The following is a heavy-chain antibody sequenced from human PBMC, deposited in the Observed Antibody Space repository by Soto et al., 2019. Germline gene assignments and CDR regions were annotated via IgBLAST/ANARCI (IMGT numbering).Heavy chain of an antibody. CDR2: ISGSGGST. CDR3: EKWELIVDTDI. J-gene: IGHJ3*02. Sequence: GSLRLSSASSGFTFSSYAMSWVRQAPGKGLEWVSAISGSGGSTYYADSVKGRFTISRDNSKNTLYLQMNSLRAEDTAVYYCEKWELIVDTDIWGQGTMVTVS. CDR1: GFTFSSYA. D-gene: IGHD1-26*01. V-gene: IGHV3-23*01.